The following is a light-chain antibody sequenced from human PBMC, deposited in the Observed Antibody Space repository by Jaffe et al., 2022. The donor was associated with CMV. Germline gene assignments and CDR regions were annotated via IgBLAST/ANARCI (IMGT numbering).Light chain of an antibody. Sequence: QAVVTQEPSLTVSPGGTVTLTCGSSTGAVTSGHYPYWFQQKPGQAPRTLIYDATNRHSGTPARFSGSLLGDKAALTLSGAQNEDDAEYYCLLSYSGTRVFGGGTKLTVL. V-gene: IGLV7-46*01. J-gene: IGLJ2*01. CDR2: DAT. CDR1: TGAVTSGHY. CDR3: LLSYSGTRV.